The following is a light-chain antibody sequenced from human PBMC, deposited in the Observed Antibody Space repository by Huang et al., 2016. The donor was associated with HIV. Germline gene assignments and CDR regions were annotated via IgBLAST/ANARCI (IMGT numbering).Light chain of an antibody. CDR2: WAS. J-gene: IGKJ2*01. V-gene: IGKV4-1*01. CDR3: QQYFISPPT. Sequence: DIVMTQSPDSLAVSLGERATINCKSSQSVLSRPRNNTYLAWYQQRPGQSPTLLIYWASTRQAGVPDRFSGSGSGTHFTLTISSLQAEDVAFYYCQQYFISPPTFGQGTKLEI. CDR1: QSVLSRPRNNTY.